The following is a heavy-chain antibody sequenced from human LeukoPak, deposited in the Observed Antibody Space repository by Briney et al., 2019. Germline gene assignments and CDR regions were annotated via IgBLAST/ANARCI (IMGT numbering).Heavy chain of an antibody. CDR2: IYSGGST. Sequence: GGSLRLSCAASGFTVSSIYMSWVRQAPGKGLEWVSVIYSGGSTYYADSVKGRFTISRDNSKNTLYLQMNSLRAEDTAVYYCARARYYYGSGSYYQRYYYYGMDVWGQGTTVTVSS. CDR1: GFTVSSIY. J-gene: IGHJ6*02. V-gene: IGHV3-66*01. CDR3: ARARYYYGSGSYYQRYYYYGMDV. D-gene: IGHD3-10*01.